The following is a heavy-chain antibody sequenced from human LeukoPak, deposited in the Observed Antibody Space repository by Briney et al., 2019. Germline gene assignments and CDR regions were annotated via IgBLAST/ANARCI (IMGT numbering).Heavy chain of an antibody. V-gene: IGHV3-33*01. CDR1: GLTFSSYD. Sequence: PGGSLRLSCAASGLTFSSYDIHWVRQAPGKGLEWVAVIWYDGSDKYYADSVKGRFTISRGNSKNTLYLQMNSLRAEDTAVYYCARETRDAFDIWGQGTMVTVSS. CDR3: ARETRDAFDI. J-gene: IGHJ3*02. CDR2: IWYDGSDK.